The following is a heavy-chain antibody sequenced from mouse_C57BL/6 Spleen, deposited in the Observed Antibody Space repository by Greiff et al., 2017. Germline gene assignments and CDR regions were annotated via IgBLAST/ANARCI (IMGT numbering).Heavy chain of an antibody. J-gene: IGHJ4*01. CDR2: IHPNSGST. D-gene: IGHD5-5*01. CDR3: ARGGTTYLNYAMDY. CDR1: GYTFTSYW. Sequence: QVQLQQSGAELVKPGASVKLSCKASGYTFTSYWMHWVKQRPGQGLEWIGMIHPNSGSTNYNEKFKSKATLTVDKSSSTAYMQLSSLTSEDSAVYYCARGGTTYLNYAMDYWGQGTSVTVSS. V-gene: IGHV1-64*01.